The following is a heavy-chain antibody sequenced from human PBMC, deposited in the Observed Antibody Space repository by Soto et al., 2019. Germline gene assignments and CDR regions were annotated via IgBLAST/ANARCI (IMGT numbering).Heavy chain of an antibody. J-gene: IGHJ4*01. CDR3: ARSEATALDF. CDR2: AHHSGRT. Sequence: SETLSLTCTVSCDSMSISNWWNWVRQSPGKGLEWIGEAHHSGRTNYNPSLKSRVTISVDRSQNHFSLQLTSVTAADTAVYYCARSEATALDFWGHGTLVTVSS. V-gene: IGHV4-4*02. CDR1: CDSMSISNW.